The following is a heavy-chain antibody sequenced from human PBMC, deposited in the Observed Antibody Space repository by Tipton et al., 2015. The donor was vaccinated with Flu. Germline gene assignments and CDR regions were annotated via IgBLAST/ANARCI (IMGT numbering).Heavy chain of an antibody. J-gene: IGHJ4*02. CDR1: GGSISSSSYY. D-gene: IGHD2-2*01. CDR3: ARHAKYQLLMFFDY. CDR2: IYYSGST. V-gene: IGHV4-39*01. Sequence: LRLSCTVSGGSISSSSYYWGWIRQPPGKGLEWIGSIYYSGSTYYNPSLKSRVTISVDTSKNQFSLKLSSVTAADTAVYYCARHAKYQLLMFFDYWGQGTLVTVSS.